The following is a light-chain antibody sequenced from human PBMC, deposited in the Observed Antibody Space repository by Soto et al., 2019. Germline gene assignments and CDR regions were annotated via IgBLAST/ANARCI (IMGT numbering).Light chain of an antibody. CDR3: MQALQTPLT. V-gene: IGKV2-28*01. Sequence: DIVMTQSPLSLPVTPGEPASVSYRSSQSLLLQSNGHHYLDWYLQKPGQSPQLLIYLGSNRASGVPDRFSGSGSGTDFTLKISRVEAEDVGVYYCMQALQTPLTFGGGTKVEIK. CDR2: LGS. CDR1: QSLLLQSNGHHY. J-gene: IGKJ4*01.